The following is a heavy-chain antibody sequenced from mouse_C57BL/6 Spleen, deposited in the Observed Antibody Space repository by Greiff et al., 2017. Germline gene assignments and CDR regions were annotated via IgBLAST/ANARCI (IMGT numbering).Heavy chain of an antibody. CDR1: GFNIKDYY. CDR2: IDPEDGDT. Sequence: VQLKQSGAELVRPGASVKLSCTASGFNIKDYYMHWVKQRPEQGLEWIGRIDPEDGDTEYAPKFQGKATMTADTSSNTAYLQLSSLTSEDTAVYYCTGGTTVVSAMHYWGHGTSVPVS. D-gene: IGHD1-1*01. V-gene: IGHV14-1*01. J-gene: IGHJ4*01. CDR3: TGGTTVVSAMHY.